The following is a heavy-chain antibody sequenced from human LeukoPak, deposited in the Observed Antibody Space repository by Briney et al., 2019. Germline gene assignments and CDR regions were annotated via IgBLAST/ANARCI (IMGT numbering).Heavy chain of an antibody. V-gene: IGHV3-7*03. CDR3: ARDGVVVVPAELDY. J-gene: IGHJ4*02. Sequence: GGSLRLSCAASGFTFSSYWMSWVRQAPGKGLEWVANIKQDGSEKYYVDSVKGRFTISRDNAKNSLYLQMNSLRAEDTAVYYCARDGVVVVPAELDYWGQGTLVTVSS. CDR2: IKQDGSEK. CDR1: GFTFSSYW. D-gene: IGHD2-2*01.